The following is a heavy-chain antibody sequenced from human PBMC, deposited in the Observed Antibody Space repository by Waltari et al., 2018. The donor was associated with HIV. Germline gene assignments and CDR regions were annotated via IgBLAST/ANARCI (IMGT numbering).Heavy chain of an antibody. V-gene: IGHV4-59*01. Sequence: QVQLQESGPGLVKPSETLSLTCTVSGGSISSYYWSWIRQPPGKGLEWIRYIYYSGSTNYHPSLKSRVTISVDTSKNQFSLKLSSVTAADTAVYYCARVDYGPNPYGMDVWGQGTTVTVSS. CDR2: IYYSGST. CDR1: GGSISSYY. D-gene: IGHD4-17*01. J-gene: IGHJ6*02. CDR3: ARVDYGPNPYGMDV.